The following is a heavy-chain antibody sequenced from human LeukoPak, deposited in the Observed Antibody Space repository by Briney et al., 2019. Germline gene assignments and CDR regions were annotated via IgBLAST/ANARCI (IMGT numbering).Heavy chain of an antibody. CDR3: ARVSDSGYDGTFDY. D-gene: IGHD5-12*01. CDR2: MNPNSGNT. Sequence: ASVKVSCTASGYTFTSYDINWVRQATGQGLEWMGWMNPNSGNTGYAQKFQGRVTMTRNTSISTAYMELSSLRSEDTAVYYCARVSDSGYDGTFDYWGQGTLVTVSS. CDR1: GYTFTSYD. V-gene: IGHV1-8*01. J-gene: IGHJ4*02.